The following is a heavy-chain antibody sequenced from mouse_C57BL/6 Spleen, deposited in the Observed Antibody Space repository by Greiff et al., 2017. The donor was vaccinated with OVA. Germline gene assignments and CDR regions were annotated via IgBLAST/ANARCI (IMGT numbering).Heavy chain of an antibody. D-gene: IGHD1-1*01. Sequence: VQLQQPGAELVMPGASVKLSCKASGYTFTSYWMHWVKQRPGQGLEWIGEIDPSDSYTNYNQKFKGKSTLTVDKSSSTAYMQLSSLTSEDSAVYYCARQISYGDAMDYWGQGTSVTVSS. CDR2: IDPSDSYT. V-gene: IGHV1-69*01. CDR3: ARQISYGDAMDY. CDR1: GYTFTSYW. J-gene: IGHJ4*01.